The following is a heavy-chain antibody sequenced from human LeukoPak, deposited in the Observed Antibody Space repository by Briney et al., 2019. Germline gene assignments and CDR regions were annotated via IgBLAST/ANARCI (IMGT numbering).Heavy chain of an antibody. V-gene: IGHV3-30*18. J-gene: IGHJ3*02. CDR2: GSHDGVNN. Sequence: PGGSLRLSCAASGLTFNNYGMLWVRQAPGKGLDWVPRGSHDGVNNYYADSVKGRFSISRDNSKNSLYLQMNSLRAEDTAVYYCAKDGYCSAGSCFSANDALDIWGQGTMVTVSS. CDR3: AKDGYCSAGSCFSANDALDI. D-gene: IGHD2-15*01. CDR1: GLTFNNYG.